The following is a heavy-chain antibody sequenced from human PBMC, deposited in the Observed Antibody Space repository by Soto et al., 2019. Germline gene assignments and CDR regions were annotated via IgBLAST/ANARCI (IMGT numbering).Heavy chain of an antibody. CDR2: IYYSGNA. CDR1: GGSISSRSYY. CDR3: ARHKDTSSRYLLPDF. V-gene: IGHV4-39*01. D-gene: IGHD6-13*01. J-gene: IGHJ4*02. Sequence: SETLSLTCTVSGGSISSRSYYWGWIRQPPGKGLEWIGSIYYSGNAYYNPSLKSRVAVSVDTSKNQFSLKVTSVTATDTAVYYCARHKDTSSRYLLPDFWGQGTLVTVSS.